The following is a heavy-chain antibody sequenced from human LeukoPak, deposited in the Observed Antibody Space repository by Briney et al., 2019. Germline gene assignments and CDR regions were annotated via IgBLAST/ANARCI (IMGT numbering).Heavy chain of an antibody. CDR2: VKSKFDGGTT. CDR3: ATELGTNCNSTSCSNTVTY. CDR1: GFTFSHAW. J-gene: IGHJ4*02. D-gene: IGHD2-2*01. Sequence: GGSLRLSCATSGFTFSHAWMSWVRQAPGKGLEWVGRVKSKFDGGTTDYAAPVKGRFSVSRDDSKNTLSLQMNSLKTDDTAVYYCATELGTNCNSTSCSNTVTYWGQGTLVTVSS. V-gene: IGHV3-15*01.